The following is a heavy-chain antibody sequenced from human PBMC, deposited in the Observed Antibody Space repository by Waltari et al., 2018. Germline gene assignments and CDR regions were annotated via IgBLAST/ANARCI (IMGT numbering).Heavy chain of an antibody. J-gene: IGHJ4*02. Sequence: EVQLLESGGGLVQPGGSLRLSCAASGFTFSSYAMSWVRQAPGKGLEWVSAISGRGCSTSYAESVKGRFTISRDNSKHTLYLQMNSLRAGDTAVYYCAKRWGTRVGSFDYWGQGTLVTVSS. CDR1: GFTFSSYA. V-gene: IGHV3-23*01. CDR3: AKRWGTRVGSFDY. CDR2: ISGRGCST. D-gene: IGHD1-26*01.